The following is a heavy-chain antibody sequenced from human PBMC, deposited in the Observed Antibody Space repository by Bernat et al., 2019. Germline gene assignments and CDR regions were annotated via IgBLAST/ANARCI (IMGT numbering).Heavy chain of an antibody. D-gene: IGHD6-13*01. V-gene: IGHV3-23*01. CDR1: GFTYGNYA. CDR3: AKEGYSRGVIDF. Sequence: EVQLLESGGGLVQLGGSLRLSCAASGFTYGNYAMSWVRQAPGKGLEWVSSISAGGGGTYFGDSVRGRFTISRDNSKNTLNLQMNSLRAEDTAVYYCAKEGYSRGVIDFWGQGTLVIVSS. J-gene: IGHJ4*02. CDR2: ISAGGGGT.